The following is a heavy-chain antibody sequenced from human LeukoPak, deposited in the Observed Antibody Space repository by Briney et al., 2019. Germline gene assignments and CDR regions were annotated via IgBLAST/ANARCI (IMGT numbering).Heavy chain of an antibody. V-gene: IGHV1-2*02. CDR3: ARQQWLTKFIDY. J-gene: IGHJ4*02. D-gene: IGHD6-19*01. Sequence: GASVKVSCKASGYTFTVYYIHWARQAPGQGLEWMSWINPTTGGTNYAQKFQGRVTMTRDTSISTAYLELSRLTFHDTAVYYCARQQWLTKFIDYWGQGTLVTVSS. CDR2: INPTTGGT. CDR1: GYTFTVYY.